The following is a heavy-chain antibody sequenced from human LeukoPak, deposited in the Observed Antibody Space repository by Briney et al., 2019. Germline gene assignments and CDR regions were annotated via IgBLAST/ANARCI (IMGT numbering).Heavy chain of an antibody. J-gene: IGHJ4*02. V-gene: IGHV3-48*01. CDR3: ARPTGGYYARSDY. D-gene: IGHD2/OR15-2a*01. CDR1: GFTFSSYN. CDR2: ISTSSTNI. Sequence: GGSLRLSRAASGFTFSSYNMNWVRQAPGKGLEWVAYISTSSTNINYADSVKGRFTISRDNAKNSLYLEMNSLRAEDTAVYFYARPTGGYYARSDYWGQGTLVTVSS.